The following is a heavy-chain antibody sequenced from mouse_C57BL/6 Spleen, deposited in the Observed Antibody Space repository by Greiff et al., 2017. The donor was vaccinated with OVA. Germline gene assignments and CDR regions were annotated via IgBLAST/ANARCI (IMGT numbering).Heavy chain of an antibody. CDR3: AISNYYWYFDV. J-gene: IGHJ1*03. CDR1: GYSITSGYY. V-gene: IGHV3-6*01. D-gene: IGHD2-5*01. CDR2: ISYDGSN. Sequence: EVKLMESGPGLVKPSQSLSLTCSVTGYSITSGYYWNWIRQFPGNKLEWMGYISYDGSNNYNPSLKNRISITRDTSKNQFFLKLNSVTTEDTAAYYCAISNYYWYFDVWGTGTTVTVSS.